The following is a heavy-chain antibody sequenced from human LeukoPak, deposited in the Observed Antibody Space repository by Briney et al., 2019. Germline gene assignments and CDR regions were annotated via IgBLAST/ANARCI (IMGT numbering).Heavy chain of an antibody. CDR1: GFTFSSYS. D-gene: IGHD4-11*01. J-gene: IGHJ4*02. CDR3: ARDRGYSDYVGYFDY. V-gene: IGHV3-21*01. Sequence: PGGSLRLSCAASGFTFSSYSMTWVRQAPGKGLEWVSSTSSRSTYIYYADSVKGRFTISRDNAKNSLYLQMNSLRVEDTAVYYCARDRGYSDYVGYFDYWGQGTLVTVSS. CDR2: TSSRSTYI.